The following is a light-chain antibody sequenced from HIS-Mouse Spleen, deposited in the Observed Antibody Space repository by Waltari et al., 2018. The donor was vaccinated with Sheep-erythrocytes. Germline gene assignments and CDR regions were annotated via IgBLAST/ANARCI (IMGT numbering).Light chain of an antibody. CDR1: QSISSY. J-gene: IGKJ3*01. Sequence: DIQMTQSPSSLSASVGDRVTITCRASQSISSYLNWYQQKPGKAPKLRIYAASSLQSVVPSRVSGSGSGTDFTLTISSLQPEDFATYYCQQSYSTPQFTFGPGTKVDIK. CDR2: AAS. CDR3: QQSYSTPQFT. V-gene: IGKV1-39*01.